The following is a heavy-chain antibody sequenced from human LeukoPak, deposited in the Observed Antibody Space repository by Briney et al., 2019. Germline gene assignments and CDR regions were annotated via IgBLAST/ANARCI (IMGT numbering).Heavy chain of an antibody. D-gene: IGHD3-10*01. CDR3: TRDSGTTGEVQFDH. J-gene: IGHJ5*02. CDR1: GASISSYY. Sequence: PSETLSLTCSVSGASISSYYWSWIRQPAGKGLEGIVRIYSSGTITYNPSLQSRVTMSVDNYKNELSLKMSSVTAADTAVYYCTRDSGTTGEVQFDHWGQGTLVAVSS. V-gene: IGHV4-4*07. CDR2: IYSSGTI.